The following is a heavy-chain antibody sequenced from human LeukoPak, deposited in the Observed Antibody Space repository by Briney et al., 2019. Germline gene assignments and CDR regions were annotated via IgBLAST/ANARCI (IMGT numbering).Heavy chain of an antibody. V-gene: IGHV4-31*03. CDR2: IYYSGST. CDR3: ARAPDSSGWYPGAFDI. D-gene: IGHD6-19*01. CDR1: GGSISSGGYY. Sequence: SETLSLTCTVSGGSISSGGYYWSWIRQHPGKGLEWIGYIYYSGSTYYNPSLKSRVTISVDTSKNQFSLKLSSVIAADTAVYYCARAPDSSGWYPGAFDIWGQGTMVTVSS. J-gene: IGHJ3*02.